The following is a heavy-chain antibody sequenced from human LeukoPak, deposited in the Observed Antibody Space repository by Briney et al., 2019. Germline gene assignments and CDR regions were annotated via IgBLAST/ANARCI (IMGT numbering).Heavy chain of an antibody. V-gene: IGHV3-21*01. D-gene: IGHD5-12*01. J-gene: IGHJ4*02. CDR3: ARVSSGYDQTTDFDY. CDR2: ISSSSSYI. CDR1: GFTFSSYS. Sequence: PGGSLRLSCAASGFTFSSYSMNWVRQAPGKGLEWVSSISSSSSYIYYADSVKGRFTISRDNAKNSPYLQMNSLRAEDTAVYYCARVSSGYDQTTDFDYWGQGTLVTVSS.